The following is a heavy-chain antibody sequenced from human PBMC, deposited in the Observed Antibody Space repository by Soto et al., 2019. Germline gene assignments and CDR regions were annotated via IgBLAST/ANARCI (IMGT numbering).Heavy chain of an antibody. CDR2: ISAYNGNT. CDR1: GYTFTSYG. J-gene: IGHJ6*02. D-gene: IGHD2-15*01. Sequence: ASVKVSCKASGYTFTSYGISWVRQAPGQGLEWMGWISAYNGNTNYAQKLQGRVTMTTDTSTSTAYMELRSLRSDDTAVYYCARVYRGYRSGGSCYPYGMDVWGQGTTVTVSS. CDR3: ARVYRGYRSGGSCYPYGMDV. V-gene: IGHV1-18*01.